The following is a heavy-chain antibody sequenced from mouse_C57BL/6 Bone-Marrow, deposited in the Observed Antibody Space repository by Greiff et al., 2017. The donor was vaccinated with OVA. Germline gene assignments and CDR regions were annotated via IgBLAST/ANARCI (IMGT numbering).Heavy chain of an antibody. CDR2: IYPRDGST. V-gene: IGHV1-85*01. CDR1: GYTFTSYD. J-gene: IGHJ4*01. CDR3: ARWGFMDY. Sequence: QVQLKGSGPELVKPGASVKLSCKASGYTFTSYDINWVKQRPGPGLEWIGWIYPRDGSTKYNEKFKGKATLTVDTSSSTAYMELHSLTSEDSAVYFCARWGFMDYWGQGTSVTVSS.